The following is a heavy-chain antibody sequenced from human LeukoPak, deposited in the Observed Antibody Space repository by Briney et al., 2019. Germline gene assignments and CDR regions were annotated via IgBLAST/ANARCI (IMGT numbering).Heavy chain of an antibody. J-gene: IGHJ3*02. CDR2: IYPGGNI. Sequence: GGSLRLSCAASEVTVTNNYMSWVRQAPGKGLQWVSVIYPGGNIYYADPVKGRFIISRDNSKNTLSLQMNSLTADDTAVYYCVRGPRYYDDSGFHYGVFDIWGQGTLVTVSS. CDR1: EVTVTNNY. D-gene: IGHD3-16*01. V-gene: IGHV3-53*01. CDR3: VRGPRYYDDSGFHYGVFDI.